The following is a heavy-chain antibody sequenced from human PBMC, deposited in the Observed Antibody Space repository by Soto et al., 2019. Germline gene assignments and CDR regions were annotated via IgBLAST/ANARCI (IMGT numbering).Heavy chain of an antibody. Sequence: QVQLQESGPGLVKPSETLSLTCTVAGGSISSYYWSWIRQPPGKGLEWIGYIYYSGSTNYNPSLKSRVTISVDTSNNQFSLKLSSVTAADTAVYYCARGIVGATRPFDYWGQGTLVTVSS. CDR3: ARGIVGATRPFDY. CDR2: IYYSGST. CDR1: GGSISSYY. D-gene: IGHD1-26*01. J-gene: IGHJ4*02. V-gene: IGHV4-59*01.